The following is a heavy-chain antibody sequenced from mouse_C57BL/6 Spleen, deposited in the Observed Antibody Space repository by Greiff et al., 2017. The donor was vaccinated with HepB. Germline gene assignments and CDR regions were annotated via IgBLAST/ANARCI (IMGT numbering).Heavy chain of an antibody. CDR2: IYPRSGNT. CDR3: ARDDMVTTGHYFDY. J-gene: IGHJ2*01. V-gene: IGHV1-81*01. D-gene: IGHD2-2*01. Sequence: VQVVESGAELARPGASVKLSCKASGYTFTSYGISWVKQRTGQGLEWIGEIYPRSGNTYYNEKFKGKATLTADKSSSTAYMELRSLTSEDSAVYFCARDDMVTTGHYFDYWGQGTTLTVSS. CDR1: GYTFTSYG.